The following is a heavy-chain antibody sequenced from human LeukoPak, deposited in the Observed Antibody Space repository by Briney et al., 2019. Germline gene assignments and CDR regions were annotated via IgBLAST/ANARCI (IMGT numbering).Heavy chain of an antibody. CDR3: ARAEGAYYDFWSGNNYYYYGMDV. Sequence: ASVKVSCKASEYTFTTYDINWVRQATGQGLEWMGWMNPNSGNTGYAQKFQGRVTMTRDTSTSTVYMELSSLRSEDTAVYYCARAEGAYYDFWSGNNYYYYGMDVWGQGTTVTVSS. V-gene: IGHV1-8*01. D-gene: IGHD3-3*01. J-gene: IGHJ6*02. CDR1: EYTFTTYD. CDR2: MNPNSGNT.